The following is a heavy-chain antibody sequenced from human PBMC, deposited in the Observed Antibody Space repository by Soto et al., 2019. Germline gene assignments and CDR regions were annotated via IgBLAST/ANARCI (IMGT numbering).Heavy chain of an antibody. J-gene: IGHJ4*02. CDR2: IDPSDSYT. CDR1: GYSFTSYW. D-gene: IGHD3-22*01. Sequence: PGESLKISCKGSGYSFTSYWITWVRQMPGKGLEWMGRIDPSDSYTTYSPSFRGHVTISVDKSITTAYLQWSSLKASDTAMYYCARRAQYFDRGGYYYNFDYWGPGTLVTVSS. V-gene: IGHV5-10-1*01. CDR3: ARRAQYFDRGGYYYNFDY.